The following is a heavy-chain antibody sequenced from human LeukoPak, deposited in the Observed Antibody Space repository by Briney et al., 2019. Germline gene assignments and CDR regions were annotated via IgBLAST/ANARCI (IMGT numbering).Heavy chain of an antibody. CDR3: ARGDTQSKYRHFDS. D-gene: IGHD3-16*02. Sequence: GGSLRLSCAASGFTFDTYWMSWVRQAPGKGLEWVANIRQDGSEKDYVDSVKGRFTISRDNAKNSLYLQMNSLRAEDTGVYFCARGDTQSKYRHFDSWGQGSLVIVSS. CDR1: GFTFDTYW. V-gene: IGHV3-7*04. J-gene: IGHJ4*02. CDR2: IRQDGSEK.